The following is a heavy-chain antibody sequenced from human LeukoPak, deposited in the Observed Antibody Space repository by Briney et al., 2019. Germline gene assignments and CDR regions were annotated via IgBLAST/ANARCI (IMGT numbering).Heavy chain of an antibody. D-gene: IGHD6-19*01. CDR3: ARAALMGWYPDAFGI. J-gene: IGHJ3*02. CDR2: IYYSGST. Sequence: SETLSLTCTVSGGSISSSSYYWGWVRQPPGKGLEWIGSIYYSGSTYYNPSLKSRVTISVDTSKNQFSLQLNSVTPEDTAVYYCARAALMGWYPDAFGIWGQGTMVTVSS. V-gene: IGHV4-39*07. CDR1: GGSISSSSYY.